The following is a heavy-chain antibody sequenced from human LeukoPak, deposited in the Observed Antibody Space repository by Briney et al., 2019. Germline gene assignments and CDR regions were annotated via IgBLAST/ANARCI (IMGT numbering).Heavy chain of an antibody. D-gene: IGHD2-2*01. CDR3: ARDSVVPAADDAFDI. Sequence: SETLSLICTVSGGSISNYYWSWIRQPPGKGLEWIGYIYYSGSTNYNPSLKSRVTISVDTSKNQFSLKLSSVTAADTAVYYCARDSVVPAADDAFDIWGQGTMVTVSS. CDR2: IYYSGST. V-gene: IGHV4-59*01. J-gene: IGHJ3*02. CDR1: GGSISNYY.